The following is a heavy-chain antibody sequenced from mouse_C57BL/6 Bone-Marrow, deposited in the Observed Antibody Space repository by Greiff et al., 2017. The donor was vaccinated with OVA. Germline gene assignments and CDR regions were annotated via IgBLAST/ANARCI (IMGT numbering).Heavy chain of an antibody. CDR1: GFTFSSYG. V-gene: IGHV5-6*01. D-gene: IGHD1-1*01. CDR2: ISRGGSYT. J-gene: IGHJ3*01. CDR3: ARHRYYGSSSWVAY. Sequence: DVQLVESGGDLVKPGGSLKLSCAASGFTFSSYGMSWVRQTPDKRLEWVATISRGGSYTYYPDSVKGRFTISSTHAKNTLYLQMSSLKSEDTTMYYCARHRYYGSSSWVAYWGQGTLVTVSA.